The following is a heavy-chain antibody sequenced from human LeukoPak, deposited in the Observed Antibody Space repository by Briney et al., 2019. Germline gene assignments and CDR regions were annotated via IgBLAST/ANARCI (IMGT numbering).Heavy chain of an antibody. V-gene: IGHV3-53*04. D-gene: IGHD6-19*01. CDR3: ARGAPIAVAPFSY. CDR2: IYSGGST. CDR1: GLPVGGNY. J-gene: IGHJ4*02. Sequence: GSLESSFAAPGLPVGGNYLSWVRQAPGKGLEGVSVIYSGGSTYYADSVKGRFTISRHNSKNTLYLQMNSLRAEDTAVYYCARGAPIAVAPFSYWGQGTLVTVSS.